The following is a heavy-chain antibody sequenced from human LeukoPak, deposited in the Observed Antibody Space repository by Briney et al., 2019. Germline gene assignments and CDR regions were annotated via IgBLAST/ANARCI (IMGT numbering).Heavy chain of an antibody. J-gene: IGHJ4*02. Sequence: PYDSETTYSPSFQGQVTISADKSINTAYMQWSSLKASDSAMYYCARHVRYYDSSGYSYFDYWGQGTLVTVSS. V-gene: IGHV5-51*01. D-gene: IGHD3-22*01. CDR3: ARHVRYYDSSGYSYFDY. CDR2: PYDSET.